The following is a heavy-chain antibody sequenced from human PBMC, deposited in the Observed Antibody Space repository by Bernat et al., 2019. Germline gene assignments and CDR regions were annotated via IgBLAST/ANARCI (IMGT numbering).Heavy chain of an antibody. CDR2: ISYDGINK. D-gene: IGHD6-19*01. Sequence: QVQLVESGGGVVQPGRSLRLSCAASGFTFSSYAIHWVRQAPGKGLEWVAAISYDGINKYYADSVKGRFTISRDNSKNTLYLQMISLRAEDTAVYYCARDANRLGRFDYWGQGTLVTVSS. J-gene: IGHJ4*02. CDR3: ARDANRLGRFDY. V-gene: IGHV3-30*04. CDR1: GFTFSSYA.